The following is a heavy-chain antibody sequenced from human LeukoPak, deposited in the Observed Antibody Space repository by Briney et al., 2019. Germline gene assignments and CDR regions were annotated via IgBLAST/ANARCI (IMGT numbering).Heavy chain of an antibody. CDR1: GFTVSSNY. J-gene: IGHJ4*02. CDR3: ARVDTYSYGYDY. Sequence: PGGSLRLSCAASGFTVSSNYMSWVRQAPGKGLEWVSVSYSGGSTYYADSVKGRFTISRDNSKNTLYLQMNSLRAEDTAVYYCARVDTYSYGYDYWGQGTLVTVSS. V-gene: IGHV3-53*01. D-gene: IGHD5-18*01. CDR2: SYSGGST.